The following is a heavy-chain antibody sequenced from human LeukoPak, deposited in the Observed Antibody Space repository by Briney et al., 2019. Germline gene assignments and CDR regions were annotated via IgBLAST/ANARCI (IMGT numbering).Heavy chain of an antibody. CDR2: ISGSGGST. D-gene: IGHD1-26*01. J-gene: IGHJ4*02. CDR3: AKDGYSEAY. Sequence: GGSLRLSCAASGFTFRNFAMSWVRQAPGKGLEWVSGISGSGGSTSHAESVKGRFTISRDNSRNTLYLQMNSLRAEDTAVYYCAKDGYSEAYWGQGTLVTVSS. CDR1: GFTFRNFA. V-gene: IGHV3-23*01.